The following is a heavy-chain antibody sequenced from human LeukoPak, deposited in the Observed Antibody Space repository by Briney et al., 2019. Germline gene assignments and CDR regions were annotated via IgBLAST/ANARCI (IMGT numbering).Heavy chain of an antibody. CDR3: ARVNVDTAMALDY. CDR1: GGTFSSYA. D-gene: IGHD5-18*01. Sequence: SVKVSCKASGGTFSSYAISWVRQAPGQGLEWMGRIIPILGIANYAQKFQGRVTITADKSTSTAYMELSSLRSEDTAVYYCARVNVDTAMALDYWGQGALVTVSS. J-gene: IGHJ4*02. V-gene: IGHV1-69*04. CDR2: IIPILGIA.